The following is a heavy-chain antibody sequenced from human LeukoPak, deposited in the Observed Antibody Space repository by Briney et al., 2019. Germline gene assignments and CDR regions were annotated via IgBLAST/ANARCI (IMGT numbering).Heavy chain of an antibody. D-gene: IGHD3-22*01. Sequence: GGSLRLSCTASGFNFDDYGMSWVRQAPGKGLEWVSGINWNGGRTGYADSVKGRFTISRDNAKNSLYLQMNSLRAEDTALYYCARDDSGYYPDPDYWGQGTLVTVSS. CDR3: ARDDSGYYPDPDY. CDR2: INWNGGRT. J-gene: IGHJ4*02. CDR1: GFNFDDYG. V-gene: IGHV3-20*04.